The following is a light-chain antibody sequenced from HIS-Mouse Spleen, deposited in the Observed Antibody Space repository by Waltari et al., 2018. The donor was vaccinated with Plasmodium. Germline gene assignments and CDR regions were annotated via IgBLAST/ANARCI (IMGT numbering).Light chain of an antibody. CDR2: DVS. V-gene: IGLV2-11*01. J-gene: IGLJ2*01. Sequence: QSALTQPRSVSGSPGQSVTISCTGTSSDVGVYNYVSWYQQPPGKAPKLMIYDVSKRPSGVPDRFSGSKSGNTASLTISGLQAEDEADYYCCSYAGSYTYVVFGGGTKLTVL. CDR1: SSDVGVYNY. CDR3: CSYAGSYTYVV.